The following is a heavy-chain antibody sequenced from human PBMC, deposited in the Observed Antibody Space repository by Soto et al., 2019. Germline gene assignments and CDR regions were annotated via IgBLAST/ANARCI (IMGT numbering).Heavy chain of an antibody. V-gene: IGHV4-39*02. CDR2: IHSSGGT. Sequence: QLQESGPGLVKPSETLSLTCTVSHGSISSGDYFWGWIRQPPGKVLEFIGSIHSSGGTYYSPSLKSRVSISIDKSKNHFSLKLTSVTAGDTAVYFCASVVVGATRQTGSDHWGQGTLVTVS. CDR3: ASVVVGATRQTGSDH. J-gene: IGHJ4*02. CDR1: HGSISSGDYF. D-gene: IGHD2-15*01.